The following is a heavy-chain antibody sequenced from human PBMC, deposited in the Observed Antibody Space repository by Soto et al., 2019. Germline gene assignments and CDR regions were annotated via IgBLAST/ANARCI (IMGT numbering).Heavy chain of an antibody. D-gene: IGHD3-22*01. CDR2: IYYSGNT. Sequence: QVQLQESGPGLVKPSQTLSLTCTVSGGSINSGDYYWSWIRQPPGKGLEWIGYIYYSGNTYYNPSLKSGVTISVDTSKNQFSLKLSSVTAADTAVYYCARVYYYDSSGYYLPGLVDYWGQGTLVTVSS. CDR3: ARVYYYDSSGYYLPGLVDY. J-gene: IGHJ4*02. CDR1: GGSINSGDYY. V-gene: IGHV4-30-4*01.